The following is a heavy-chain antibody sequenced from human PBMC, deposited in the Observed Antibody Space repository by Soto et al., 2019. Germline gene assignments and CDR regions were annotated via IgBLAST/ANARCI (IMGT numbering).Heavy chain of an antibody. CDR3: ARSGSQYYGSGSYFHYYYYYLDV. D-gene: IGHD3-10*01. J-gene: IGHJ6*03. CDR2: IIPSLGIA. CDR1: GGTFSSYT. V-gene: IGHV1-69*02. Sequence: QVQLVQSGAEVKKPGSSVKVSCKASGGTFSSYTISWVRQAPGPGLEWMGRIIPSLGIANYAQKFQGRVTITADKSTSTAYMELSSLRSEDTAVYYCARSGSQYYGSGSYFHYYYYYLDVWGKGTTVTVSS.